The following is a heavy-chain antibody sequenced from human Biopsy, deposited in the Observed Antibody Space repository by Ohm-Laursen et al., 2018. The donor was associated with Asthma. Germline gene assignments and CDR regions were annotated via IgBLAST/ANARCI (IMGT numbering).Heavy chain of an antibody. Sequence: SVKVSCKASGYTFNSAGITWVRQAPGQGLEWMGRISVYNGNTKVAQKLQDRVTMITDTSTSTAYVELRSLRSDDTAVYFCARAVDYSHYYGIDVWGQGTTVTVS. V-gene: IGHV1-18*01. J-gene: IGHJ6*02. CDR2: ISVYNGNT. D-gene: IGHD3-10*01. CDR3: ARAVDYSHYYGIDV. CDR1: GYTFNSAG.